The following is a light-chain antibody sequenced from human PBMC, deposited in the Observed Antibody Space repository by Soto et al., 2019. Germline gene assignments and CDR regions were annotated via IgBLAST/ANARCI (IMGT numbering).Light chain of an antibody. Sequence: EIVLTQSPGTLSVSPGERATLSCRASQSLNSNSLAWYQQKPGQAPRLLIYNAYNRASRIPDRFSGSGSGTDFTLTISRLEPEDFVVYHCQQYDGSPRTFGQGTKVEVK. J-gene: IGKJ1*01. CDR1: QSLNSNS. CDR3: QQYDGSPRT. CDR2: NAY. V-gene: IGKV3-20*01.